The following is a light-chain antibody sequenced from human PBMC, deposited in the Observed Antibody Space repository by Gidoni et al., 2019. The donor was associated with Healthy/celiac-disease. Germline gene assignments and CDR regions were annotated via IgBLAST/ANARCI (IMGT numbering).Light chain of an antibody. Sequence: AIQLTQSPSSLSASVGDRVTITCRASQGIRNDLGWYQQKPGKAPKLLIYAASSLQSGVPSRFSGSGSGTDFTRTISSLQPEDFATYYWLQDYNYPRTFGQGTKLEIK. CDR2: AAS. J-gene: IGKJ2*01. CDR3: LQDYNYPRT. CDR1: QGIRND. V-gene: IGKV1-6*01.